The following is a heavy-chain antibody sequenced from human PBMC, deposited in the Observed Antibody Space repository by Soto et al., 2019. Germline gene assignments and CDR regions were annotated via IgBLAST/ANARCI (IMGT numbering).Heavy chain of an antibody. CDR1: GGTFSSYT. V-gene: IGHV1-69*02. D-gene: IGHD4-4*01. J-gene: IGHJ4*02. CDR3: GGGTPRPPVNYLHW. CDR2: IIPILGIA. Sequence: QVQLVQSGAEVKKPGSSVKVSCKASGGTFSSYTISWVRQAPGQGLEWMGRIIPILGIANYAQKFQGRVRAPRKKPTDKPYRGRSALKVEDTAVFYWGGGTPRPPVNYLHWGARGPLV.